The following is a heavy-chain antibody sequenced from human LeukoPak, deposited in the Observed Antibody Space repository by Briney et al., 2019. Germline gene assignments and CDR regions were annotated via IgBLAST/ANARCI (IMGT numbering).Heavy chain of an antibody. D-gene: IGHD3-22*01. CDR3: ARDSATYYYDSSGYSN. J-gene: IGHJ4*02. Sequence: SETLSLTCTVSGGSISSGSYYWSWIRQPAGKGLEWIGRIYTNGSTNYNPSLKSRVTISVDTSKNQFSLKLSSVTAADTAVYYCARDSATYYYDSSGYSNWGQGTLVTVSS. V-gene: IGHV4-61*02. CDR2: IYTNGST. CDR1: GGSISSGSYY.